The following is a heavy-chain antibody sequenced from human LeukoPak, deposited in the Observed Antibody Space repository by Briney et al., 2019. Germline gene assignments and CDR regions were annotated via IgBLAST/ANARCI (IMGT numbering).Heavy chain of an antibody. V-gene: IGHV4-59*01. J-gene: IGHJ4*02. D-gene: IGHD2-21*02. CDR3: VRGSRVYCGGDCYYY. CDR2: IYYSGNT. CDR1: GDSISSYY. Sequence: SETLSLTCTVSGDSISSYYWSWIRQPPGKGLEWIGCIYYSGNTNYNPSLKSRVTISIDTSKNQFSLKLSSVTAADTGVYYCVRGSRVYCGGDCYYYWGQGTLVTVSS.